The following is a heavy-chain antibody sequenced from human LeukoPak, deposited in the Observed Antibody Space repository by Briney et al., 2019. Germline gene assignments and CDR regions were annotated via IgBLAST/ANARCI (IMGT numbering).Heavy chain of an antibody. Sequence: PGGSLRLSCAASGFTFSSYAMSWVRQAPGKGLEWVSAISGSGGSTYYADSVKGRFTISRDNSKNTLYLQMNSLRAEDTAVYYCAKDPERVGITIFSWFDPWDQGTLVTVSS. CDR1: GFTFSSYA. CDR2: ISGSGGST. V-gene: IGHV3-23*01. CDR3: AKDPERVGITIFSWFDP. J-gene: IGHJ5*02. D-gene: IGHD3-3*01.